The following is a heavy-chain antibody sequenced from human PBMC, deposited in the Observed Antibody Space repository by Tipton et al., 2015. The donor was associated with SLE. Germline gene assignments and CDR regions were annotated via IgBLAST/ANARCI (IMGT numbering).Heavy chain of an antibody. Sequence: SLRLSCAASGFTFSSYGMHWVRQAPGKGLEWVAVIWYDGSNKYYADSVKGRFTISRDNSKNTLYLQMNSLRAEDTAVYYCARGGYYDSSGYKAFDIWGQGTMVTVSS. J-gene: IGHJ3*02. D-gene: IGHD3-22*01. V-gene: IGHV3-33*01. CDR3: ARGGYYDSSGYKAFDI. CDR1: GFTFSSYG. CDR2: IWYDGSNK.